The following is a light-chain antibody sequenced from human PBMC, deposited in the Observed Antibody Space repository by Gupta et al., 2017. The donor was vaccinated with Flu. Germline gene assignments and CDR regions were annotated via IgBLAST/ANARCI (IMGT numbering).Light chain of an antibody. CDR2: GAS. V-gene: IGKV3-15*01. CDR1: QSVSSN. J-gene: IGKJ4*01. Sequence: DIVMTQSPATLSVSPGERATLSCRASQSVSSNFAWYQQKPGQAPRLLIYGASTRATGIPARFSRSGCGTEFTLTISSLQSEDFAVYYCQHDNNCPSFTFGRGTKVEIK. CDR3: QHDNNCPSFT.